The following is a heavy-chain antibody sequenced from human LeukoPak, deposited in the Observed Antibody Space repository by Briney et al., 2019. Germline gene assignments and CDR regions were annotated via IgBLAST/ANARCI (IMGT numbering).Heavy chain of an antibody. J-gene: IGHJ4*02. CDR1: GFIFSDYQ. CDR3: ARDPPY. CDR2: ISYDGSNK. Sequence: GGSLRLSCEASGFIFSDYQMSWLRQAPGKGLEWVAVISYDGSNKYYADSVKGLFTISRDNSKNTLYLQMNSLRAEDTAVYYCARDPPYWGQGTLVTVSS. V-gene: IGHV3-30-3*01.